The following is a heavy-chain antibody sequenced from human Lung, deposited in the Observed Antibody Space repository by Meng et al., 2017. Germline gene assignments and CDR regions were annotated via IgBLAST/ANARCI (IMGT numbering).Heavy chain of an antibody. Sequence: VKLPEWGDGPLNPSRTLSLTCGGLGGCFNESCWSWHRQHPGKGLEWIVEINHSGSTNYNPSIESRATISVDKSQINLSLKLSSVTAADSALYDCARGPTTMSHDFDYWGQGTLVTVSS. D-gene: IGHD4-11*01. CDR3: ARGPTTMSHDFDY. CDR1: GGCFNESC. J-gene: IGHJ4*02. CDR2: INHSGST. V-gene: IGHV4-34*01.